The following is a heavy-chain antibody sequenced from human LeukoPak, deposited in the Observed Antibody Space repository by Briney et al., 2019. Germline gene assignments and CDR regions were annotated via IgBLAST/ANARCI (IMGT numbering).Heavy chain of an antibody. CDR3: ARQNTPHGNFDY. Sequence: GSLRLSCAASGFTFSSYDMHWVRQATGKGLEWVSAIGVAANTFYSGSVKGRFTISRGNAKNSLYLLMTSLRAEDTAVYYCARQNTPHGNFDYWGQGILVIVSS. CDR1: GFTFSSYD. CDR2: IGVAANT. J-gene: IGHJ4*02. V-gene: IGHV3-13*01. D-gene: IGHD1-26*01.